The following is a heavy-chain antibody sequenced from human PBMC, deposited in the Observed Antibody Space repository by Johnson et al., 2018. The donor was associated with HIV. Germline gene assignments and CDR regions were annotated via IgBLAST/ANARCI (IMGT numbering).Heavy chain of an antibody. CDR2: IRYDGSGK. D-gene: IGHD3-22*01. Sequence: QVQLVESGGGVVQPGGSLTLSCAASGFVFSDYVMHWVRQAPGKGLDWVTFIRYDGSGKYYADSVNGRFTISRDNSKNTLYLQMNSLRAEDTAVYYCATDVGNYWPNAFDIWGQGTTVTVSS. J-gene: IGHJ3*02. CDR3: ATDVGNYWPNAFDI. CDR1: GFVFSDYV. V-gene: IGHV3-30*02.